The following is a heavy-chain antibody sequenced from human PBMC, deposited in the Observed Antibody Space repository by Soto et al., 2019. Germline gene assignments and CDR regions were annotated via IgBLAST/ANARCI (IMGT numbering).Heavy chain of an antibody. D-gene: IGHD3-10*01. CDR1: GFTFSSYA. J-gene: IGHJ3*02. CDR3: AKDGEAYYASRSGTPYAFDI. Sequence: HPGGSLRLSCAASGFTFSSYAMSWVRQAPGKGLEWVSAISGSGGSTYYADSVKGRFTISRDNSKNTLYLQMNSLRAEDTAVYYCAKDGEAYYASRSGTPYAFDIWGQGTTVTVTS. V-gene: IGHV3-23*01. CDR2: ISGSGGST.